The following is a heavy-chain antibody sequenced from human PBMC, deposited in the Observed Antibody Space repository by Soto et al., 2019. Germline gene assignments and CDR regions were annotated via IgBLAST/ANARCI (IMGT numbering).Heavy chain of an antibody. CDR1: GGTFSSYT. V-gene: IGHV1-69*04. CDR2: IIPILGIA. CDR3: ATDRALYCTNVVCYSDY. Sequence: GASVKVSCKASGGTFSSYTISWVRQAPGQGLEWMGRIIPILGIANYAQKFQGRVTITADKSTSTAYMELSSLRSEDTAVYYFATDRALYCTNVVCYSDYWGQGTLVTVSS. J-gene: IGHJ4*02. D-gene: IGHD2-8*01.